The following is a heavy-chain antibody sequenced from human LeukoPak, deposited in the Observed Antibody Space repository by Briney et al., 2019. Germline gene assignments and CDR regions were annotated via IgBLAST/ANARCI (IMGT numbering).Heavy chain of an antibody. CDR1: GGSFSGYY. Sequence: KASETLSLTCAVYGGSFSGYYWSWIRQPPGKGLEWIGEINHSGSTNYNPSLKSRVTISVDTSKNQFSLKLSSVTAAATAVYYCARVTTTTVTTGFDYWGQGTLVTVSS. V-gene: IGHV4-34*01. CDR3: ARVTTTTVTTGFDY. J-gene: IGHJ4*02. CDR2: INHSGST. D-gene: IGHD4-17*01.